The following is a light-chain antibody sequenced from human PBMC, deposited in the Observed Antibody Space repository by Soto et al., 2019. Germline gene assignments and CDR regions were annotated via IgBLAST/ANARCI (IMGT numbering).Light chain of an antibody. V-gene: IGLV1-40*01. CDR2: GNS. CDR1: SSNIGAGYD. CDR3: QSYASSLSGSV. J-gene: IGLJ3*02. Sequence: QSVLTQPPSVSGAPGQRVTISCTGSSSNIGAGYDVHWYQQLPGTAPKLLIYGNSNRPSGVPDRFSGSKSGTSASLASTGLQAEDEADYYCQSYASSLSGSVFGGGTKLTVL.